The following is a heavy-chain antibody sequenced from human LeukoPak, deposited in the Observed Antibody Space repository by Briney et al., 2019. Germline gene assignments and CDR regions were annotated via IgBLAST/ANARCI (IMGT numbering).Heavy chain of an antibody. D-gene: IGHD3-22*01. CDR3: AKGDLAVVATGY. V-gene: IGHV3-23*01. CDR2: ISGSGGST. J-gene: IGHJ4*02. Sequence: GSLRLSCAASGFTFSSYAMSWVRQAPGKGLEWVSAISGSGGSTYYADSVKGRFTISRDNSKNTLYLQMNSLRAEDTAVYYCAKGDLAVVATGYWGQGTLVTVSS. CDR1: GFTFSSYA.